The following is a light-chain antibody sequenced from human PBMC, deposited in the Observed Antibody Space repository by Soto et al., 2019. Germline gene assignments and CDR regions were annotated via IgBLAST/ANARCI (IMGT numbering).Light chain of an antibody. J-gene: IGKJ5*01. CDR1: QSVSNNY. Sequence: ELVLTQSPATLSLSPGERATLSCRASQSVSNNYLAWYQQKPGQAPRRLIYGASSRATGIPDRFSGSGSGTDFTLTISRLEPEDFAVYYCQQYGSSPTLGEGTRLEIK. CDR3: QQYGSSPT. CDR2: GAS. V-gene: IGKV3-20*01.